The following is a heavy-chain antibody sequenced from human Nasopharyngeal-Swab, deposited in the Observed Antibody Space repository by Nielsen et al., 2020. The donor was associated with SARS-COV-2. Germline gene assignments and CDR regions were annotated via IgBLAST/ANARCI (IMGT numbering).Heavy chain of an antibody. V-gene: IGHV1-3*01. J-gene: IGHJ5*02. CDR3: ARVAQLRFRVDP. CDR1: GYTFTNYA. Sequence: VKVSCKASGYTFTNYAMHWVRQALGQRLEWMGWINAGNGNTKYSQKFQGRVILTRDTSASTAYMELSSLRSEDTAVYYCARVAQLRFRVDPWGQGTLVTVSS. CDR2: INAGNGNT. D-gene: IGHD3-3*01.